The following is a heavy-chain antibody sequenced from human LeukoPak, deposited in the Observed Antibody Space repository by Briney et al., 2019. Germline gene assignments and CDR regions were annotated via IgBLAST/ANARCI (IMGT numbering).Heavy chain of an antibody. Sequence: SGTLSLTCAVSGGSISSSNWWSWVRPPPEKGLEWIGEIYHSGNTNYNPSLRSRVTISVDKSKNQFSLKLSSVTAADTAVYYCAKTMTTVIAGVDSWGQGTLVTVSS. CDR3: AKTMTTVIAGVDS. CDR1: GGSISSSNW. D-gene: IGHD4-11*01. J-gene: IGHJ4*02. CDR2: IYHSGNT. V-gene: IGHV4-4*02.